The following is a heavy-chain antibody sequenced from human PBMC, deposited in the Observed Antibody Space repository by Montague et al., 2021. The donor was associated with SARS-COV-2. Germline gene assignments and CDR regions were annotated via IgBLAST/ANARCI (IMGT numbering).Heavy chain of an antibody. CDR3: ARGGGPIHYDILTGYSNWGDYYSYYGMDV. CDR2: ICYSGST. J-gene: IGHJ6*02. Sequence: SETLSLTCTVSGGSISSDYWSWIRQPPGKGLEWIGYICYSGSTNYIPSLESRVTISVDTSKNQFSLKLSSVTAADTAVYYCARGGGPIHYDILTGYSNWGDYYSYYGMDVWGQGTTVTVSS. D-gene: IGHD3-9*01. V-gene: IGHV4-59*01. CDR1: GGSISSDY.